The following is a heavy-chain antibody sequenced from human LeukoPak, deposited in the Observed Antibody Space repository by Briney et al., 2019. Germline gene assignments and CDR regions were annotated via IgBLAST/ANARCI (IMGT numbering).Heavy chain of an antibody. J-gene: IGHJ4*02. CDR2: INPNSGGT. Sequence: GASVKVSCKASGYTFTGYYMHWVRQAPGQGLEWMGWINPNSGGTNYAQKFQGRVTMTRDTSISTAYMELSRLRSDDTAVYYCARASYYDFWSGYQAFADFDYWGQGTLVTVSS. CDR3: ARASYYDFWSGYQAFADFDY. CDR1: GYTFTGYY. V-gene: IGHV1-2*02. D-gene: IGHD3-3*01.